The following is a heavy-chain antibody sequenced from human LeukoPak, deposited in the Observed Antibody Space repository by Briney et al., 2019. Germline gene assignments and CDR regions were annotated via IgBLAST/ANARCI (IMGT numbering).Heavy chain of an antibody. Sequence: SETLSLTCTVSGGSISSGSYYWSWIRQPAGKGLEWIGRIYTSGSTNYNPSLKSRVTISVDTSKNQFSLKLSSVTAADTAVYYCARRMRRIAAADTPWGQGTLVTVSS. CDR2: IYTSGST. J-gene: IGHJ5*02. V-gene: IGHV4-61*02. CDR1: GGSISSGSYY. D-gene: IGHD6-13*01. CDR3: ARRMRRIAAADTP.